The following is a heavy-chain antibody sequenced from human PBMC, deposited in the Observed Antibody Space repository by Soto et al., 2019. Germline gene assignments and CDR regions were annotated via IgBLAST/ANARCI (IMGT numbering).Heavy chain of an antibody. CDR1: GFSLSTSGMR. J-gene: IGHJ5*02. V-gene: IGHV2-70*04. Sequence: SCPTLVNPTQTLTLTCTFSGFSLSTSGMRVSWIRQPPGKALEWLARIDWDDDKFYSTSLKTRLTISKDTSKNQVVLTMTNMDPVDTATYYCARIRWFGPFDPWGQGTLVTVSS. CDR3: ARIRWFGPFDP. D-gene: IGHD3-10*01. CDR2: IDWDDDK.